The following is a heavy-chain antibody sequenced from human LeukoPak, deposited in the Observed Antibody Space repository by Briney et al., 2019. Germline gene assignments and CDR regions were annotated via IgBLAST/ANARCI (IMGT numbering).Heavy chain of an antibody. V-gene: IGHV3-48*04. CDR3: ATTTLTYYYDSSGYSRAEYFQY. CDR2: ISSSSSTI. Sequence: GGSLRLSCAASGFTFSSYSMNWVRQAPGKGLEWVSHISSSSSTIYYADSVKGRFTISRDHAKNSLYLQMNSLRAEGTAFYYCATTTLTYYYDSSGYSRAEYFQYWGQGTLVTVSS. J-gene: IGHJ1*01. CDR1: GFTFSSYS. D-gene: IGHD3-22*01.